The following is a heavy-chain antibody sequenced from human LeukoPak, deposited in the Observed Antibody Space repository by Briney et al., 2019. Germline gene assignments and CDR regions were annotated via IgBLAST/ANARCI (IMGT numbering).Heavy chain of an antibody. J-gene: IGHJ4*02. CDR3: ARDGYCSGGSCYSATDY. CDR1: GFTVSSNY. V-gene: IGHV3-53*01. Sequence: GGSLRLSCAASGFTVSSNYMSWVRQAPGKGLEWVSVIYSGGSTYYADSVKGRFTISRDNSKNSLFLQMNSLRAEDTAVYYCARDGYCSGGSCYSATDYWGQGTLVTVSS. CDR2: IYSGGST. D-gene: IGHD2-15*01.